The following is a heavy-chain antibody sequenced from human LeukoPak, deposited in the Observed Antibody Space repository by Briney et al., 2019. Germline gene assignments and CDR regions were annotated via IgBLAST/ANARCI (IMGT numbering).Heavy chain of an antibody. CDR3: ARGRGQALYYYYGMDV. J-gene: IGHJ6*02. CDR1: GGSISSGDYY. D-gene: IGHD3-10*01. V-gene: IGHV4-30-4*01. Sequence: SQTLSLTCTVSGGSISSGDYYWSWIRQPPGKGLEWIGEINHSGSTNYNPSLKSRVTISVDTSKNQFSLKLSSVTAADTAVYYCARGRGQALYYYYGMDVWGQGTTVTVSS. CDR2: INHSGST.